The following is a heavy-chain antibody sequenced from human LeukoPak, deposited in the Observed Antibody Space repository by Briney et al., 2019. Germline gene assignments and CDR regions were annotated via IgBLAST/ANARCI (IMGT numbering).Heavy chain of an antibody. Sequence: GGSLRLSCAASGFTFSSYSMNWVRQAPGKGLEWVSSISSSSSYIYYADSVKGRFTISRDNAKNSLYLQMNSLRAEDTAVYYCARDLEWGYFDYWGQGTLVTVSS. CDR1: GFTFSSYS. D-gene: IGHD3-3*01. V-gene: IGHV3-21*01. CDR2: ISSSSSYI. J-gene: IGHJ4*02. CDR3: ARDLEWGYFDY.